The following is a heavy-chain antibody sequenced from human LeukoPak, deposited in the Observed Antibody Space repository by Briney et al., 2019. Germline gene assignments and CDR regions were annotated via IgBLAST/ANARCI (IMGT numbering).Heavy chain of an antibody. CDR1: GFPFSSYE. CDR3: ASTGGYGSGTYDYYYFGMDV. J-gene: IGHJ6*02. D-gene: IGHD3-10*01. Sequence: PGGSLRLSCAAPGFPFSSYEMNWVRQAPGKGQGWVEYITSSGIIICYADSVKGRFTISRDNAKNSLYLQMNSLRAEETAVYYCASTGGYGSGTYDYYYFGMDVWGQGTTVTVSS. CDR2: ITSSGIII. V-gene: IGHV3-48*03.